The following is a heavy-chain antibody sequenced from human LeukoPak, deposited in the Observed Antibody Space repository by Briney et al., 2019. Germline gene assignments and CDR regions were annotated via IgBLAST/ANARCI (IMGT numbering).Heavy chain of an antibody. V-gene: IGHV1-2*02. CDR2: INPNSGGT. CDR1: GYTFTGYY. J-gene: IGHJ6*03. Sequence: ASVKVSCKASGYTFTGYYMHWVRQAPGQGLEWMGWINPNSGGTNYAQKFQGRVTMTRDTSISTAYMELSRLRSDDTAVYYCARSITIFGVVTPYYYYYMDVWGKGTTVTVSS. D-gene: IGHD3-3*01. CDR3: ARSITIFGVVTPYYYYYMDV.